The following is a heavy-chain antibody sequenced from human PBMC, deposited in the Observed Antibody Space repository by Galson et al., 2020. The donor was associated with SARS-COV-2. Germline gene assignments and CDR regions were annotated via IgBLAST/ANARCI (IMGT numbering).Heavy chain of an antibody. CDR3: ARQGVNMIVLVTVPGWYFDL. D-gene: IGHD3-22*01. J-gene: IGHJ2*01. V-gene: IGHV4-38-2*02. CDR2: VYPIGTT. CDR1: GYSVSTTNY. Sequence: SETLSLTCTVSGYSVSTTNYLGWVQQPPGRGLEWIGSVYPIGTTYYNPSLKIRVTISVDTSKNQFSLRLDSVTAADTALYYCARQGVNMIVLVTVPGWYFDLWGRGTLVTVSS.